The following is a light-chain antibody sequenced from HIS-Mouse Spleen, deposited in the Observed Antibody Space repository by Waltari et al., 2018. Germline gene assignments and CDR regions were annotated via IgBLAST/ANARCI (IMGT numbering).Light chain of an antibody. V-gene: IGKV1-33*01. Sequence: DIQLTQSPSSLSASVGDRVTITCQASQDISNYLNWYQQKPGKAPKLLIYDASNLETGVPSRFSGSGSGTEFTLTISSLQPEDIATYYCQQYDNHPLTFGGGTKVEIK. CDR1: QDISNY. J-gene: IGKJ4*02. CDR2: DAS. CDR3: QQYDNHPLT.